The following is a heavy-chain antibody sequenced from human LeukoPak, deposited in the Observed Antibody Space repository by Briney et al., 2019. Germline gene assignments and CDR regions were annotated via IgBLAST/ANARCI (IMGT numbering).Heavy chain of an antibody. CDR1: GSPVSINS. Sequence: GGSLRLSCTVSGSPVSINSMSWVRQAPGKGLEWVANIKKDGSEKYSVDSVKGRFTISRDNARNTLYLQMNSLRAEDTAVYYCARDHRGSSWYGYYYYYMDVWGKGTTVTISS. D-gene: IGHD6-13*01. CDR3: ARDHRGSSWYGYYYYYMDV. J-gene: IGHJ6*03. V-gene: IGHV3-7*01. CDR2: IKKDGSEK.